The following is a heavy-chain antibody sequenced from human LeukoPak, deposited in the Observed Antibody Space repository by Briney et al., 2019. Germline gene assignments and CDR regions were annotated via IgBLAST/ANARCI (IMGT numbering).Heavy chain of an antibody. CDR3: ARDPGSPRGYFDL. CDR1: GGSMSSGSYS. D-gene: IGHD2-15*01. J-gene: IGHJ2*01. Sequence: PSQTLSLTCTVSGGSMSSGSYSWSWIRQPPGKGLEWIGYIYHSGSTYYNPSLKSRVTISVDRSKKQFSLKLSSVPAADTAVYYCARDPGSPRGYFDLWGRGTLVTVSS. V-gene: IGHV4-30-2*01. CDR2: IYHSGST.